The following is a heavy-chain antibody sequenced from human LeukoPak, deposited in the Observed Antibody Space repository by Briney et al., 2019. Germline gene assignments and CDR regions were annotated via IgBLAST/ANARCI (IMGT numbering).Heavy chain of an antibody. CDR3: ARRDYYDNSDDNYHSFDY. V-gene: IGHV4-4*02. CDR2: VVHSGST. D-gene: IGHD3-22*01. CDR1: GGSISSNKW. Sequence: SETLSLTCAVSGGSISSNKWWSWLRQAPGKGLEWLGEVVHSGSTNYNPSLKSRVTISVDKSKNQFSLRLNSVTAADTAVYYCARRDYYDNSDDNYHSFDYWGQGTLVTVSS. J-gene: IGHJ4*02.